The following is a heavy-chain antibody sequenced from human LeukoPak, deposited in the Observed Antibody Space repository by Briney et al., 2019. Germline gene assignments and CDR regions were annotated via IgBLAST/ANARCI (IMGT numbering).Heavy chain of an antibody. D-gene: IGHD3-10*01. J-gene: IGHJ5*02. V-gene: IGHV4-30-2*01. CDR1: GGSISSGGYS. CDR3: ARGASVTIAFDP. CDR2: IYHSGST. Sequence: SETLSLTCAVSGGSISSGGYSWSWIRQPPGKGLEWIGYIYHSGSTYYNPSLKSRVTISVDRSKNQFSLKLSSVTAADTAVYYCARGASVTIAFDPWSQGTLVTVSS.